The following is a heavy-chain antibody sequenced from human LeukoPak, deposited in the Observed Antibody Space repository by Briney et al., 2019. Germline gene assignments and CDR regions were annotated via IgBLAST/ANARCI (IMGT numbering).Heavy chain of an antibody. V-gene: IGHV3-48*03. CDR3: ARAGCIAAAGPICYYYYYMDV. Sequence: GGSLRLSCAASGFTFSSYEMNWVRQAPGKGLEWVSYISSSGSTIYYADSVKGRFTISRDNAKNSLYLQMNSLRSEDTAVYYCARAGCIAAAGPICYYYYYMDVWGKGTTVTVSS. J-gene: IGHJ6*03. CDR2: ISSSGSTI. D-gene: IGHD6-13*01. CDR1: GFTFSSYE.